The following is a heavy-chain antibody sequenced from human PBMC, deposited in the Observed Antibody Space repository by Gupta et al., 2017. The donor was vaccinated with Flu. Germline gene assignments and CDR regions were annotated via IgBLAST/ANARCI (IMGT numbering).Heavy chain of an antibody. J-gene: IGHJ4*02. CDR3: ASSYFLLPPANY. Sequence: ISRDNAKNTLYLQMNSLRAEDTAVYYCASSYFLLPPANYWGQGTLVTVSS. D-gene: IGHD2-15*01. V-gene: IGHV3-74*01.